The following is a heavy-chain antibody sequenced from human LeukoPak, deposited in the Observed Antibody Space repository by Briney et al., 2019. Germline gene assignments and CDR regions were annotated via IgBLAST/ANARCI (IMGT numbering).Heavy chain of an antibody. V-gene: IGHV1-46*01. J-gene: IGHJ4*02. CDR3: ARQVYSSSWSYYFEY. Sequence: ASVKVSCKASGYTFTSYYMHWVRQAPGRGLEWMGIINPSGGSTSYAQKFQGRVTMTRDTSTSTVYMELSSLRSEDTAVYYCARQVYSSSWSYYFEYWGQGILVTVSS. D-gene: IGHD6-13*01. CDR2: INPSGGST. CDR1: GYTFTSYY.